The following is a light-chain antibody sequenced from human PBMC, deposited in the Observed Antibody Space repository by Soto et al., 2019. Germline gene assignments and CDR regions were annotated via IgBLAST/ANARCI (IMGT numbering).Light chain of an antibody. CDR3: HHYDTSRVT. Sequence: EIVLTQSPGTLSLSPGERATLSCRASQSVSSSYLAWYQQKPAQAPRLLIYGASTRATGIPDRFSGSGSGTDSTLTISRLEPEDFAVYYCHHYDTSRVTFGPGTKVDIK. V-gene: IGKV3-20*01. CDR1: QSVSSSY. J-gene: IGKJ3*01. CDR2: GAS.